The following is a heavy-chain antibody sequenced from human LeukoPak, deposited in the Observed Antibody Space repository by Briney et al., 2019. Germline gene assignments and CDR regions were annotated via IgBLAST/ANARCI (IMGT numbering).Heavy chain of an antibody. Sequence: PGGSLRLSCAASGFTFSSYAMSWVRQAPGRGLEWVSAISGSGGSTYYADSVKGRFTISRDNSKNTLYLQMNSLRAEDTAVYYCAKESGIYSYGPLFDYWGQGTLVTVSS. J-gene: IGHJ4*02. CDR1: GFTFSSYA. CDR3: AKESGIYSYGPLFDY. V-gene: IGHV3-23*01. CDR2: ISGSGGST. D-gene: IGHD5-18*01.